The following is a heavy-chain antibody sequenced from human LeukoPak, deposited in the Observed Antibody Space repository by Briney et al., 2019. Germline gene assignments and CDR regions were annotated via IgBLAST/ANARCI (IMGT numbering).Heavy chain of an antibody. CDR1: GYTFTGYY. V-gene: IGHV1-2*02. CDR2: INPNSGGT. Sequence: ASVKVSCKASGYTFTGYYMHWVRQAPRQGLEWMGWINPNSGGTNYAQKFQGRVTMTRDTSISTAYMELSRLRSDDTAVYYCAREENSSGWYACAFDIWGQGTMVTVSS. D-gene: IGHD6-19*01. J-gene: IGHJ3*02. CDR3: AREENSSGWYACAFDI.